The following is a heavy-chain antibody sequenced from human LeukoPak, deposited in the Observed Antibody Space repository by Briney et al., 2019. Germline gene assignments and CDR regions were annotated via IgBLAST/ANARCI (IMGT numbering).Heavy chain of an antibody. J-gene: IGHJ4*02. CDR2: IYSSGST. D-gene: IGHD4-17*01. CDR3: ARLRNYCDY. Sequence: SETLSLTCTVSGDSISGYYWTWMRQPPGKGLEWIGYIYSSGSTKYNPSLESRLSISTDTSKNHFSLKLSSVTAADTAVYFCARLRNYCDYWGQGTLVTVSS. CDR1: GDSISGYY. V-gene: IGHV4-59*01.